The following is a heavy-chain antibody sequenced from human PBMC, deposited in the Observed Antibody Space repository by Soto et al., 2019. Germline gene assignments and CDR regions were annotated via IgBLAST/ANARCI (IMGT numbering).Heavy chain of an antibody. CDR1: GGSFSGYY. Sequence: VQLQQWGAVLLKPSETLSLTCAVYGGSFSGYYWSWIRQPPGKVLEWIGEINHSGSTNYNPSLKSRVTISVDTSKTQFSLKMSSVTEADTAVYSCARGRGYSYGFVRRGTYYFDYWGQGTLVTVSS. CDR2: INHSGST. CDR3: ARGRGYSYGFVRRGTYYFDY. V-gene: IGHV4-34*01. D-gene: IGHD5-18*01. J-gene: IGHJ4*02.